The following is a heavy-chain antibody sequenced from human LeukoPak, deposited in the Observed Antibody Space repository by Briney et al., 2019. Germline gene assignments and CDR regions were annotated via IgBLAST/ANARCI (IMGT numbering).Heavy chain of an antibody. CDR1: GYTFTSYY. CDR3: ARRGYYGKFDY. CDR2: ISAYNGNT. D-gene: IGHD4-17*01. Sequence: ASVKVSCKASGYTFTSYYMHWVRQAPGQGLEWMGWISAYNGNTNYAQKLQGRVTMTTDTSTSTAYMELRSLRSDDTAVYYCARRGYYGKFDYWGQGTLVTVSS. J-gene: IGHJ4*02. V-gene: IGHV1-18*04.